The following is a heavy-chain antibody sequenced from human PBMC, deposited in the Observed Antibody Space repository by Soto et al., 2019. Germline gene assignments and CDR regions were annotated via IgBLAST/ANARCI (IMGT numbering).Heavy chain of an antibody. J-gene: IGHJ6*03. CDR3: ARDPETDYGERFDMDV. Sequence: ASVKVSCKASGGTFSSYAISWVRQAPGQGLEWMGGIIPIFGTANYAQKFQGRVTITADESTSTAYMELSSLRSEDTAVYYCARDPETDYGERFDMDVWGKGTTVTVSS. V-gene: IGHV1-69*13. CDR1: GGTFSSYA. CDR2: IIPIFGTA. D-gene: IGHD4-17*01.